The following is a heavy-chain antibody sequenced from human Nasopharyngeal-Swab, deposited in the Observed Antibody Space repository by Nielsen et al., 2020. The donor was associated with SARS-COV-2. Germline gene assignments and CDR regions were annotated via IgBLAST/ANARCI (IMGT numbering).Heavy chain of an antibody. D-gene: IGHD3-3*01. CDR2: ISWNSGSI. V-gene: IGHV3-9*01. CDR3: ASPYYDFWSGYQYLDY. J-gene: IGHJ4*02. CDR1: GFTFDDYA. Sequence: LSLTCAASGFTFDDYAMHWVRQAPGKGLEWVSGISWNSGSIGYADSMKGRFTISRDNSKNTLYLQMNSLRAEDTAVYYCASPYYDFWSGYQYLDYWGQGTLVTVSS.